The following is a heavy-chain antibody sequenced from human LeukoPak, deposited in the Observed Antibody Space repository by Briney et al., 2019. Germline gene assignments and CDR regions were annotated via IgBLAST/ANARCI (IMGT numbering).Heavy chain of an antibody. D-gene: IGHD2-15*01. Sequence: GGSLRLSCAASGFTFSSYYMNWVRQAPGKGLEWVSYISSSSSTIYYADSVKGRFTISRDNAKNSLYLQMNSLRAVDTAVYYCARDRYCSGGSCYSGGRGYWGQGTLVTVSS. CDR3: ARDRYCSGGSCYSGGRGY. CDR2: ISSSSSTI. CDR1: GFTFSSYY. J-gene: IGHJ4*02. V-gene: IGHV3-48*01.